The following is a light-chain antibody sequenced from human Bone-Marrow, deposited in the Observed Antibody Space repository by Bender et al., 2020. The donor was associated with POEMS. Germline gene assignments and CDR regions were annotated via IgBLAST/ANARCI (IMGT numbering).Light chain of an antibody. Sequence: QSALTQPATVSGSPGQSITISCTGTSSDIGGYTYVSWYQQYPGKAPKLIISAVNQRPSGVPDRFSGSKSGNTASLTVSGLQAEDEADYYCAGWDDSVSPHWVFGGGTKLTVL. CDR2: AVN. J-gene: IGLJ3*02. V-gene: IGLV2-14*01. CDR3: AGWDDSVSPHWV. CDR1: SSDIGGYTY.